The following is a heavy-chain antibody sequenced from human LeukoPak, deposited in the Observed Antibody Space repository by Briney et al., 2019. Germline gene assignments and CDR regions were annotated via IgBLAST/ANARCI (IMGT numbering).Heavy chain of an antibody. CDR3: ARVRDQRIDY. J-gene: IGHJ4*02. D-gene: IGHD1-1*01. CDR1: GDSLSRDSYY. CDR2: VYYSGST. V-gene: IGHV4-61*01. Sequence: KPSETPSLTCTVSGDSLSRDSYYWSWIPQPPGKGLEWIGYVYYSGSTKYNPSLKSRVTISVDTSKNQFSLKLSSVTAADTAVYYCARVRDQRIDYWGQGTLVTVSS.